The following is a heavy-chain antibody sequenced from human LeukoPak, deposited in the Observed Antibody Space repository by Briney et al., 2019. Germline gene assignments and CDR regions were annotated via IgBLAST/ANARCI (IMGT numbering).Heavy chain of an antibody. Sequence: GGSLRLSCAASGFTFSSHAMNWVRQAPGKGLEWVSTISASGESTYYADSVKGRFTISRDNSKNTLYLQMNSLRAEDTALYSCAKAPGGAYGFFDYWGQGALVILSS. CDR2: ISASGEST. CDR1: GFTFSSHA. J-gene: IGHJ4*02. D-gene: IGHD4-17*01. V-gene: IGHV3-23*01. CDR3: AKAPGGAYGFFDY.